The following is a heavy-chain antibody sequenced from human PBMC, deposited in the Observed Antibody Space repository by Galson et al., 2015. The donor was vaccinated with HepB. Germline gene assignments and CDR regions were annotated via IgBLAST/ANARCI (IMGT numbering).Heavy chain of an antibody. J-gene: IGHJ3*02. CDR1: GGSISSSSYY. CDR2: IYNSVTT. D-gene: IGHD6-13*01. V-gene: IGHV4-39*01. Sequence: TLSLTCTVSGGSISSSSYYWDWIRQPPGKGLEWIATIYNSVTTYYNPSLKGRVTISVDTSRNQFSLNLNSVTAADTAVYFCARHPLDSADGIAFDIWGHGTMVTVSS. CDR3: ARHPLDSADGIAFDI.